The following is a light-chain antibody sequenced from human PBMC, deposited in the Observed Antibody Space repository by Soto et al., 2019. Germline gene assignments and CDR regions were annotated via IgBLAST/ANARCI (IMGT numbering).Light chain of an antibody. Sequence: AIQRTKSPSFRSASVGARVTITGRAIQGIRDDLAWYQHKPGEAHKLMIYSASSLPSGVPSRFSGSGSGPDFTLTISNLQPEYFATYFCLHEYEFPCTSGPGTRLDI. CDR1: QGIRDD. CDR3: LHEYEFPCT. CDR2: SAS. J-gene: IGKJ3*01. V-gene: IGKV1-6*01.